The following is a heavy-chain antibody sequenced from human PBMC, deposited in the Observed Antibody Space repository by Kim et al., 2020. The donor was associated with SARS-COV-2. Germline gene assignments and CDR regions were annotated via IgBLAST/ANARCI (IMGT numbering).Heavy chain of an antibody. CDR2: ISYDGSNK. J-gene: IGHJ5*02. V-gene: IGHV3-30*04. CDR1: AFTFSSYA. CDR3: ARAGGPQGIAVAGTVFGNWFEP. Sequence: GGSLRLSCAASAFTFSSYAMHWVRQAPGKGLEWVAVISYDGSNKYYADSMKGRFTISRDNSKNTLFLQMNSLRAEDTAVYYCARAGGPQGIAVAGTVFGNWFEPWGQGTLVTVSS. D-gene: IGHD6-19*01.